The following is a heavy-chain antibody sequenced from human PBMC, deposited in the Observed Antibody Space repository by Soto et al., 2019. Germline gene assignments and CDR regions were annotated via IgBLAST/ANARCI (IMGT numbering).Heavy chain of an antibody. D-gene: IGHD3-3*01. CDR1: GYTFTSYG. J-gene: IGHJ6*02. V-gene: IGHV1-18*04. CDR3: ARDFLGEDITIFGVVIIDYYYGMDV. Sequence: QVQLVQSGAEVKKPGASVKVSCKASGYTFTSYGISWVRQAPGQGLEWMGWISAYNGNTNYAQKLQGRVTMTTDTTTSTADMELRSLNSDDTAVYYCARDFLGEDITIFGVVIIDYYYGMDVWGQGTTVTVSS. CDR2: ISAYNGNT.